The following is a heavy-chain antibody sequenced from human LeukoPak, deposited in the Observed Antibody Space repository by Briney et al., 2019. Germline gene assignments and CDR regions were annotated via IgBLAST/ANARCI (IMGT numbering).Heavy chain of an antibody. J-gene: IGHJ4*02. V-gene: IGHV1-8*01. CDR2: MNPNSGDT. CDR1: GYTFTSYD. CDR3: AKRGSNYGDFDS. D-gene: IGHD5-18*01. Sequence: GASVKVSCKASGYTFTSYDISWVRQAAGQGLEWMGWMNPNSGDTGYAQKFQGRVTMTRNTSITTAYMELSSLRSEDTAVYHCAKRGSNYGDFDSWGQGTLVTVSS.